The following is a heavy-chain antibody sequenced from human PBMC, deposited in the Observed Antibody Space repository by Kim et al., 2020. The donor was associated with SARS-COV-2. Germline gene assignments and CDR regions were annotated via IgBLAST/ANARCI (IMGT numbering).Heavy chain of an antibody. V-gene: IGHV1-18*01. CDR3: ARPGGTGDWFDP. D-gene: IGHD3-10*01. J-gene: IGHJ5*02. Sequence: NNAQKLQGRVTMPTDTSTSTAYMELRSLRSDDTAVYYCARPGGTGDWFDPWGQGTLVTVSS.